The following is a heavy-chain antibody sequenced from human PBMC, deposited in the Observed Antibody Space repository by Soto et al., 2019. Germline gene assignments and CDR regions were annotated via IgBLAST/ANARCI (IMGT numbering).Heavy chain of an antibody. Sequence: SETLSLTCTVSGGSISSNSYYWGWIRQPPGKGLEWIGSIFYSGSTYYSPSLKSRVTVSVDTSKNQFSLKLSSVTAADTAVYYCARRYNDYSNYRYYYYMDVWGKGTTVTVSS. D-gene: IGHD4-4*01. V-gene: IGHV4-39*07. CDR1: GGSISSNSYY. CDR2: IFYSGST. J-gene: IGHJ6*03. CDR3: ARRYNDYSNYRYYYYMDV.